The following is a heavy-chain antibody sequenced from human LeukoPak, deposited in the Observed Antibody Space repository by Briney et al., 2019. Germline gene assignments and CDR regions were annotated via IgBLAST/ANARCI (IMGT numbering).Heavy chain of an antibody. J-gene: IGHJ4*02. CDR1: GFTFSNYG. CDR3: ALIAVAGSPARPPDY. D-gene: IGHD6-19*01. Sequence: LRLSCAASGFTFSNYGMSWVRQAPGKGLEWVSGISGSGGTTYYADSVKGRFTVSRDNSKNTLYLQMNSLRAEDTAVYYCALIAVAGSPARPPDYWGQGTLVTVSS. CDR2: ISGSGGTT. V-gene: IGHV3-23*01.